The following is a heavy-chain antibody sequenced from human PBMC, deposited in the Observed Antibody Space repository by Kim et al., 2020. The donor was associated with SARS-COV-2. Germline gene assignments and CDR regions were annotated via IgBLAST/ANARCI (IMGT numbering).Heavy chain of an antibody. V-gene: IGHV4-61*02. J-gene: IGHJ2*01. CDR3: ARAEYSSSYWYFDL. Sequence: TPSHKSRVTISVDTSKNQFSLKLSSVTTADTAVYYCARAEYSSSYWYFDLWGRGTLVTVSS. D-gene: IGHD6-6*01.